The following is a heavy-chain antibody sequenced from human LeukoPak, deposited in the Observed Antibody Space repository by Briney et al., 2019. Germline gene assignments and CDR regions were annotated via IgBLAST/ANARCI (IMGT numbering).Heavy chain of an antibody. V-gene: IGHV1-46*01. D-gene: IGHD3-9*01. CDR2: INPSGGST. CDR3: ARGAYYDILTGYGGAFDI. Sequence: GASVKVSCKASGYTFTRYYMHWVRRAPGQGLEWMGIINPSGGSTSYAQKFQGRVTMTRDTSTSTVYMELRSLRSEDTAVYYCARGAYYDILTGYGGAFDIWGQGTMVTVSS. CDR1: GYTFTRYY. J-gene: IGHJ3*02.